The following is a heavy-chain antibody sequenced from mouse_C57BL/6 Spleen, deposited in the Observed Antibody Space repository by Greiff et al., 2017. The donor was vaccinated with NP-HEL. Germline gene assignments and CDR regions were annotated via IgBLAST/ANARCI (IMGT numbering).Heavy chain of an antibody. V-gene: IGHV1-19*01. J-gene: IGHJ2*01. CDR1: EYTFTDYY. D-gene: IGHD2-1*01. CDR3: ARGDGNYERYFEY. CDR2: INPYNGGT. Sequence: EVQLQQSGPVLVKPGASVKMSCKASEYTFTDYYMNWVRQSHGKSLEWIGLINPYNGGTSYNQKFKDKATLTVDKSSSTAYMELNSLTSEDSAVYYCARGDGNYERYFEYWGQGTTLTVSS.